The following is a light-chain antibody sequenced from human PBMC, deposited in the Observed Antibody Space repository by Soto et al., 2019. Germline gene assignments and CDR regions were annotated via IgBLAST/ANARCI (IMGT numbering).Light chain of an antibody. CDR2: RAS. J-gene: IGKJ1*01. V-gene: IGKV3-15*01. CDR3: QQYHNLWT. CDR1: HYVYSN. Sequence: EIVMTQSPATLSVSPGERATLSCTASHYVYSNVAWFQQRPGQAPRLLIYRASTRATGTPARFSGSGSGTEFTLTITSLLSEDLALYYCQQYHNLWTFGQGTKVDIK.